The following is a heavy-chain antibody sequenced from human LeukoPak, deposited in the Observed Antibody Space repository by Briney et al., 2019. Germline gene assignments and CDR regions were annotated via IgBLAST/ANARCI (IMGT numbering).Heavy chain of an antibody. V-gene: IGHV1-2*02. Sequence: GASVKVSCKASGYTFTGHYMHWVRQAPGQGLEWMGWIYTNSGGTNYAQKFQGRVTMTRDTSISTAYMELSRLRSDDTAVYYCARVVGYGDYPFDYWGQGTLVTVSS. CDR1: GYTFTGHY. CDR3: ARVVGYGDYPFDY. J-gene: IGHJ4*02. CDR2: IYTNSGGT. D-gene: IGHD4-17*01.